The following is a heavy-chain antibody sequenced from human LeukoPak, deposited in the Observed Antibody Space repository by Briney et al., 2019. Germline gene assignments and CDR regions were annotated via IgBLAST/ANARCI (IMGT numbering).Heavy chain of an antibody. D-gene: IGHD6-19*01. CDR3: ARGRSRFEGFPRGWFLHL. CDR1: GYTLTGYL. J-gene: IGHJ4*02. CDR2: INPDSGGT. Sequence: ASVKVSCKASGYTLTGYLIQCVRQAPGQGLEWMGWINPDSGGTYFAQKFQGRVTMTRDTSISTVYMELSCLRSDETAMYYCARGRSRFEGFPRGWFLHLWGEGLLVPVSS. V-gene: IGHV1-2*02.